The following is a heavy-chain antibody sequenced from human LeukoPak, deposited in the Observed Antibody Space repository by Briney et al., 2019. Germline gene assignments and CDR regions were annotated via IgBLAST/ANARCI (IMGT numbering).Heavy chain of an antibody. J-gene: IGHJ3*02. CDR1: GGSISNYY. CDR3: ARGVVLGQDDAFDI. CDR2: IFYRGSI. D-gene: IGHD3/OR15-3a*01. V-gene: IGHV4-59*12. Sequence: SETLSLTCTVSGGSISNYYWSWIRRPPGKGLEWIGYIFYRGSIDYSPSLQSRVIISVDTSKNHLSLRLTSVTAADTAVYFCARGVVLGQDDAFDIWGRGTMVTVSS.